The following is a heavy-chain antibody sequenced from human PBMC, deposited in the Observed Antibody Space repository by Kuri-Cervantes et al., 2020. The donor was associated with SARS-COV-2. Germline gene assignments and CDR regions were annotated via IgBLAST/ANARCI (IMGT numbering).Heavy chain of an antibody. CDR1: GFTFSSYA. Sequence: GESLKISCAASGFTFSSYAMSWVRQAPGKGLEWVSAISGSGGSTYYADSVKGRFTISRDNAKNSLYLQMNSLRAEDTAVYYCARQTRSSTFDYWGQGTLVTVSS. J-gene: IGHJ4*02. CDR2: ISGSGGST. V-gene: IGHV3-23*01. D-gene: IGHD6-6*01. CDR3: ARQTRSSTFDY.